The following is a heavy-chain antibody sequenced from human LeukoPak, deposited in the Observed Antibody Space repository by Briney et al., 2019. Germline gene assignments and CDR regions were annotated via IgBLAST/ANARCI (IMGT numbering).Heavy chain of an antibody. CDR2: INSDGSST. CDR1: GFTFSSYW. Sequence: GGSLRLSCAASGFTFSSYWMHWVRQAPGKGLVWVSRINSDGSSTSYADSVKGRFTISRDNAKNTLYLQMNSLRAEDTAVYYCARADSSGWYWNFDYWGQGTLVTVSS. D-gene: IGHD6-19*01. J-gene: IGHJ4*02. CDR3: ARADSSGWYWNFDY. V-gene: IGHV3-74*01.